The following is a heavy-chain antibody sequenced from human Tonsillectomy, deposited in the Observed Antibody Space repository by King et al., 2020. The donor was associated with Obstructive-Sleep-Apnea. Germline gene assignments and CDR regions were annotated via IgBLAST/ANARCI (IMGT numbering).Heavy chain of an antibody. J-gene: IGHJ5*02. D-gene: IGHD3-10*01. Sequence: VQLQESGPGLVKPSQTLSLTCTVSGGSISSGGYYWSWIRQHPGKGLEWIGYIYYSGSTYYNPSLKRRVTISVDTSKNQFSLKLSSVTAADTAVYYCARGGHRGIWFDPWGQGTLVTVSS. CDR3: ARGGHRGIWFDP. CDR2: IYYSGST. CDR1: GGSISSGGYY. V-gene: IGHV4-31*03.